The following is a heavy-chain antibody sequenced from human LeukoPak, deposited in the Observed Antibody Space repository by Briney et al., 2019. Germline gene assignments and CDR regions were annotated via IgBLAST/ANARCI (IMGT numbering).Heavy chain of an antibody. D-gene: IGHD5-12*01. CDR1: GGSMSLYY. V-gene: IGHV4-4*07. CDR3: ARDIGDIDDY. Sequence: SETLSLTCTVSGGSMSLYYWSRIRQPAGKGLEWIGRMYISGSTNYNPSLKSRVTMSVDTSKNQFSLKLTSVTAADTAVYYCARDIGDIDDYWGQGTLVTVSS. CDR2: MYISGST. J-gene: IGHJ4*02.